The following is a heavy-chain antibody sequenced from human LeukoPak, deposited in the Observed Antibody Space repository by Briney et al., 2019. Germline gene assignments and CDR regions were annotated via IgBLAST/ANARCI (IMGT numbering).Heavy chain of an antibody. CDR3: AKRTATGTGWYGGFDY. Sequence: PGGSLRLSCAASGFTFSGYAMSWVRQAPGKGLEWVSAISGSGGSTYYTDSVKGRFTISRDNSKNTLYLQMNSLRAEDTAVYYCAKRTATGTGWYGGFDYWGQGTLVTVSS. CDR2: ISGSGGST. J-gene: IGHJ4*02. V-gene: IGHV3-23*01. D-gene: IGHD6-19*01. CDR1: GFTFSGYA.